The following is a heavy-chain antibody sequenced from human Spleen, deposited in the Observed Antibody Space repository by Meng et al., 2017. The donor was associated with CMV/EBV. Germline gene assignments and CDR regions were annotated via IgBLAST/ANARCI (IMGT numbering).Heavy chain of an antibody. CDR3: ARGNGYYPH. CDR1: GGSDSSSPYF. Sequence: LTCNVSGGSDSSSPYFWAWIRQPPGKGLEWIASVYSSGSPYYRSSLRGRVTISVDTSKTHFTLKLSSVTAADTGLYFCARGNGYYPHWGQGVLVTVSS. V-gene: IGHV4-39*02. J-gene: IGHJ4*02. CDR2: VYSSGSP. D-gene: IGHD3-3*01.